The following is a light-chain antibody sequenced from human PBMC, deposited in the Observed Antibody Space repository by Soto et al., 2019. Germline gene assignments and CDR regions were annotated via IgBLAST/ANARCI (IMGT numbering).Light chain of an antibody. Sequence: QSALTQPASVSGSPGQSITISCTGTSSDVGRYNLISWYQQHPGKAPDLMVFEGTKRPSGVSNRFSGSKSGNTASLTISGLRTEDEADYYCCSYAGSGSYVFGTGTKVTVL. CDR2: EGT. J-gene: IGLJ1*01. V-gene: IGLV2-23*01. CDR1: SSDVGRYNL. CDR3: CSYAGSGSYV.